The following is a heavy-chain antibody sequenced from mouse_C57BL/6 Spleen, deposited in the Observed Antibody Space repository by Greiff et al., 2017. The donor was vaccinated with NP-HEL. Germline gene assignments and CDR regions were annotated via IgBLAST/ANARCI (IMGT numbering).Heavy chain of an antibody. Sequence: VQLQQSGPELVKPGASVKISCKASGYTFTDYYMNWVKQSHGKSLEWIGDINPNNGGTSYNQKFKGKATLTVDKSSSTAYMELRSLTSEDSAVYYCARTRYGSLYAMDYWGQGTSVTVSS. CDR2: INPNNGGT. CDR1: GYTFTDYY. D-gene: IGHD1-1*01. V-gene: IGHV1-26*01. J-gene: IGHJ4*01. CDR3: ARTRYGSLYAMDY.